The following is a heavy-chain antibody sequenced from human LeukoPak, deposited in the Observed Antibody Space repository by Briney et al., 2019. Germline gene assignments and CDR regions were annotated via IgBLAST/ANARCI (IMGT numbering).Heavy chain of an antibody. J-gene: IGHJ5*02. CDR2: ISGYNGNT. D-gene: IGHD5-18*01. V-gene: IGHV1-18*01. Sequence: ASVKVSCKASGYTFTSYGISWVRQAPGQGLEWMAWISGYNGNTNYAQKLQGRVTMTTDTSTSTASMELSSLRSDDTAMYYCARALPHRRLMDTTMEQHWFDPWGQGTLVTVSS. CDR1: GYTFTSYG. CDR3: ARALPHRRLMDTTMEQHWFDP.